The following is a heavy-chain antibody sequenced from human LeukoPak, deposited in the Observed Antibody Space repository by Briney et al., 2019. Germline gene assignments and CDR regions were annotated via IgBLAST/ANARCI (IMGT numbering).Heavy chain of an antibody. CDR1: GFTIGPYA. CDR2: IKADGSGT. Sequence: GGSLRLSCAASGFTIGPYAMYWVRQGPGRGLEWVSVIKADGSGTFYADSVRGRFATSRDNSKNSLYLQMNSLTSEDTALYYCATWAFYHNLDVWGQGTTVIVSS. CDR3: ATWAFYHNLDV. D-gene: IGHD2/OR15-2a*01. J-gene: IGHJ6*02. V-gene: IGHV3-43*02.